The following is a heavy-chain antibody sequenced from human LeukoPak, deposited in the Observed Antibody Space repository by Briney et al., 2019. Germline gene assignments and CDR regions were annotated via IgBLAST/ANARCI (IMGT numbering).Heavy chain of an antibody. CDR3: AREYYDSSGYYYD. V-gene: IGHV3-30*02. J-gene: IGHJ4*02. CDR1: GFTFNRRG. CDR2: IRYDGSNK. D-gene: IGHD3-22*01. Sequence: GGSLRLSCGASGFTFNRRGMHWVRQAPGKGLEWVAFIRYDGSNKYYTDSVKGRFTISRDNSKNTLYLQMNSLRAEDTAVYYCAREYYDSSGYYYDWGQGTLVTVSS.